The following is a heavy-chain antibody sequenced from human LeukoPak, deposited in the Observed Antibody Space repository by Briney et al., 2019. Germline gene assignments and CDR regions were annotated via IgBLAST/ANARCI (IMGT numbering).Heavy chain of an antibody. D-gene: IGHD3-3*01. V-gene: IGHV1-24*01. CDR2: FDPEDGET. J-gene: IGHJ4*02. CDR3: ATQGDFWSGYSAPLEY. CDR1: GYTLTELS. Sequence: ASVKVSCKVSGYTLTELSMHWVRQAPGKGLEWMGGFDPEDGETIYAQKFQGRVTMTEDTSTDTAYMELSSLRSEDTAVYYCATQGDFWSGYSAPLEYWGQGTLVTVSS.